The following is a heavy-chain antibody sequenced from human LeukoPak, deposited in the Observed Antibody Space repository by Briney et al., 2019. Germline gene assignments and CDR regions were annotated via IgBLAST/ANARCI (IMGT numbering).Heavy chain of an antibody. J-gene: IGHJ4*02. CDR1: GGSISSSSYY. V-gene: IGHV4-39*01. Sequence: SDTLSLTCTVSGGSISSSSYYWGWIRQPPGKGLEWIGSIYYSGSTYYNPSLKSRVTISVDTSKNQFSLKLSSVTAADTAVYYCASDYSSSWYYFDYWGQGTLVTVSS. D-gene: IGHD6-13*01. CDR2: IYYSGST. CDR3: ASDYSSSWYYFDY.